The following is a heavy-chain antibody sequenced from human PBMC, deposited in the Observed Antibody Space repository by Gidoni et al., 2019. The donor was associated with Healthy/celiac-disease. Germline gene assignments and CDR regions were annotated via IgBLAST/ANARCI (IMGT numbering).Heavy chain of an antibody. V-gene: IGHV4-59*08. CDR1: GGSISSYY. CDR2: IYSSGST. J-gene: IGHJ4*02. D-gene: IGHD3-3*01. CDR3: AGYDFWSGYYGN. Sequence: QVQLQESGPGLVKPSETLSLTCTVSGGSISSYYWSWIRQPPGKGLEWIGYIYSSGSTNSNPSLKSRVPISETTSKNQFSLKLSSVTAADTAVYYCAGYDFWSGYYGNWGQGTLVTVSS.